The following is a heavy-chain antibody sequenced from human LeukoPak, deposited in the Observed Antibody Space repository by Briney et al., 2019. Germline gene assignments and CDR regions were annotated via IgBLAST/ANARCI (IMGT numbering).Heavy chain of an antibody. CDR1: GFTFCDYA. Sequence: PGGSLRLSCTASGFTFCDYAMSWVRQAPGQGLEWVGFIRSKAYGGTTEYAASVKGRFTISRDDSKSIAYLQMNSLKTEDTAVYYCARDLGPYGMDVWGQGTTVTVSS. J-gene: IGHJ6*02. V-gene: IGHV3-49*04. CDR3: ARDLGPYGMDV. CDR2: IRSKAYGGTT.